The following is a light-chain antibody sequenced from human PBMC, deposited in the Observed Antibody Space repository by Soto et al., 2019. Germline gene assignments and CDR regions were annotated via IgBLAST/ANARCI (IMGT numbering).Light chain of an antibody. CDR1: QSISTW. J-gene: IGKJ2*01. CDR2: KAS. Sequence: DIQMTQSPSTLSASVGDRVTITCRASQSISTWLAWYQQKPGKAPKVLVNKASSLETGVPSRFSGTGSETEFTLTISSLQPDDFATYYCQHYKHYTQSTFGQGTKLEIK. V-gene: IGKV1-5*03. CDR3: QHYKHYTQST.